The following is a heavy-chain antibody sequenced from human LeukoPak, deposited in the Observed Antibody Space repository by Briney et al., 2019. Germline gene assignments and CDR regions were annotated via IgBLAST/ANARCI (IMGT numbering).Heavy chain of an antibody. D-gene: IGHD1-26*01. J-gene: IGHJ4*02. Sequence: GGSLRLSCAASGFTFSSYEMNWVRQAPGKGLEWVSAISGSGGSTYYADSVKGRFTISRDNAKNSLYLQMNSLRAEDTAVYYCAREIPRWELGDYWGQGTLVTVSS. CDR3: AREIPRWELGDY. V-gene: IGHV3-48*03. CDR1: GFTFSSYE. CDR2: ISGSGGST.